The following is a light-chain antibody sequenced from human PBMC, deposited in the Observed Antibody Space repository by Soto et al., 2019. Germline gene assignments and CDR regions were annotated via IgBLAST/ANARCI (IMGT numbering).Light chain of an antibody. CDR1: SSDVGNYNY. CDR2: EVN. Sequence: QSALTQPPSASGSPGQSITISCTGTSSDVGNYNYVSWYQQYPGKAPKLMIYEVNKRPSGVPDRFSGSKSGNTASLTVSGLQAEDEANYFCSSYAYTNNVFQSMVFGGGTQLTVL. CDR3: SSYAYTNNVFQSMV. V-gene: IGLV2-8*01. J-gene: IGLJ2*01.